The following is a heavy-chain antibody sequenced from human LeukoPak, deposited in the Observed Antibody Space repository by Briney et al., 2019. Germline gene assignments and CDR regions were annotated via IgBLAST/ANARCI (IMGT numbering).Heavy chain of an antibody. CDR1: GGSISSYY. CDR3: ARDPGITMVRGVIWSYGMDV. Sequence: SETLSLTCTVSGGSISSYYWSWIRQPPGKGLEWIGYIYYSGSTNHNPSLKSRVTISVDTSKNQFSLKLSSVTAADTAVYYCARDPGITMVRGVIWSYGMDVWGKGTTVTVSS. D-gene: IGHD3-10*01. J-gene: IGHJ6*04. V-gene: IGHV4-59*01. CDR2: IYYSGST.